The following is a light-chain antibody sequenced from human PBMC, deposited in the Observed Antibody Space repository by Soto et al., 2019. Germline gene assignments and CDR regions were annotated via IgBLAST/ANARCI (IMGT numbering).Light chain of an antibody. J-gene: IGKJ1*01. CDR2: KAS. CDR3: QQYNSYWT. Sequence: DIQMTHSPSTLSASVGYRVTITCRASKSISTWLAWYQLKPGKAPKVLIYKASRLESGVPSRFSGSGSGTEFNLTISSLQPDDFATYYCQQYNSYWTFGQGTKVDIK. CDR1: KSISTW. V-gene: IGKV1-5*03.